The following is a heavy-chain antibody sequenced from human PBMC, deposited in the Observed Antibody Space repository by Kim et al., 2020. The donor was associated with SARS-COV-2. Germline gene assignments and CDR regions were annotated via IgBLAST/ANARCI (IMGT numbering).Heavy chain of an antibody. CDR2: IYDTENI. V-gene: IGHV4-61*08. D-gene: IGHD3-10*02. CDR1: GDSVNSGVYY. J-gene: IGHJ4*01. CDR3: ARNWGYLCSGDSHFDH. Sequence: SETLSLTCTVSGDSVNSGVYYWSWIRQPPGKGLEWIGYIYDTENIEYNPSLMGRGTMSLDTSKNQFSLRLTSVTAADTAVYYCARNWGYLCSGDSHFDH.